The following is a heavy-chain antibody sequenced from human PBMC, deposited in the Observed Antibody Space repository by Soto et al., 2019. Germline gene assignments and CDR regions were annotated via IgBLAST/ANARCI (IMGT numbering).Heavy chain of an antibody. J-gene: IGHJ4*02. Sequence: PGGSLRLSCSASGFTFNNYAMHWVRQAPGKGLESVSTISRNGGSTFYADSVKGRFTISRDNSKNTLYLQMSSLRAEDTAVFYCVKDHNGAPGVYWGQGTLVTVSS. V-gene: IGHV3-64D*06. CDR3: VKDHNGAPGVY. CDR1: GFTFNNYA. CDR2: ISRNGGST. D-gene: IGHD4-17*01.